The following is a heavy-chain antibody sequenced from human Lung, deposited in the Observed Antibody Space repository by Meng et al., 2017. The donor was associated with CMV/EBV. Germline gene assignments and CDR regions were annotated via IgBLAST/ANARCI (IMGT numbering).Heavy chain of an antibody. D-gene: IGHD2-8*01. CDR1: GLRFSRVW. V-gene: IGHV3-7*02. J-gene: IGHJ4*02. Sequence: QLVGAGVGLVRPGGSLRLSCKVPGLRFSRVWMSWVRQAPGKGLEWVANIKEDGSEKYYVDSVKGRFTISRDNAKNSLYLQMNSLRVEDTAVYYCRDGHYSGRWGQGTLVTVSS. CDR3: RDGHYSGR. CDR2: IKEDGSEK.